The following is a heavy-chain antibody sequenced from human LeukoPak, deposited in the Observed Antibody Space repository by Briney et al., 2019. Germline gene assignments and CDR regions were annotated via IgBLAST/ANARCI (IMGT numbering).Heavy chain of an antibody. D-gene: IGHD6-19*01. Sequence: GGCLRLSCAASGFTFSSYAMSWVRQAPGKGLEWVSAISGSGGSTYYADSVKGRFTISRDNSKNTLYLQMNSLRAEDTAVYYCVKIAVADYYFDYWGQGTLVTVSS. CDR2: ISGSGGST. CDR3: VKIAVADYYFDY. CDR1: GFTFSSYA. V-gene: IGHV3-23*01. J-gene: IGHJ4*02.